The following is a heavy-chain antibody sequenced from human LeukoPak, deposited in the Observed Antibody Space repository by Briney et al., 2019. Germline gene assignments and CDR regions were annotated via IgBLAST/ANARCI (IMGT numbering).Heavy chain of an antibody. J-gene: IGHJ4*02. V-gene: IGHV3-23*01. Sequence: GGSLRLSCAASGFTFTSYSMNWVRQAPGKGLEWVSTISGGGGSTYYADSVKGRFTISRDNSKNTLYLQVNSLRAEDTAVYYCAREYSSPYYFDYWGQGTLVTVSA. D-gene: IGHD6-6*01. CDR2: ISGGGGST. CDR3: AREYSSPYYFDY. CDR1: GFTFTSYS.